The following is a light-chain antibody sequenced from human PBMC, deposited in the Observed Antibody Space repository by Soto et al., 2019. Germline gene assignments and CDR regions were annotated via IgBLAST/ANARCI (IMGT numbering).Light chain of an antibody. Sequence: EIVLTQSPVSLFFSPGQGAALSCQARQSISNYLAWYQQKPGQAPRLLIYDASNRATGTPARFSGSGSGTDFTLTISRLEPEDFAVYYCQQRSNWPPSITFGQGTRLEIK. CDR1: QSISNY. CDR3: QQRSNWPPSIT. V-gene: IGKV3-11*01. J-gene: IGKJ5*01. CDR2: DAS.